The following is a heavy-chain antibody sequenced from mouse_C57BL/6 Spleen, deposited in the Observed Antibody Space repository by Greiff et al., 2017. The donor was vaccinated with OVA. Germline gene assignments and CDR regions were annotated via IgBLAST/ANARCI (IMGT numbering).Heavy chain of an antibody. J-gene: IGHJ3*01. V-gene: IGHV5-4*01. CDR1: GFTFSSYA. Sequence: EVKLVESGGGLVKPGGSLKLSCAASGFTFSSYAMSWVRQTPEKRLEWVATISDGGSYTYYPDNVKGRFTISRDNAKNNLYLQMSHLKSEDTAMYYCARDRGERAWFAYWGQGTLVTVSA. CDR2: ISDGGSYT. CDR3: ARDRGERAWFAY. D-gene: IGHD3-1*01.